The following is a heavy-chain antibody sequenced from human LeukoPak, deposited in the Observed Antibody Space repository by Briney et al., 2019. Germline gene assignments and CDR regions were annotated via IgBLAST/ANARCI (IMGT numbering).Heavy chain of an antibody. V-gene: IGHV3-11*01. Sequence: GGSLRLSCAASGFTFSDYYMSWIRQAPGKGLEWVSYISSSGSTIYYADSVKGRFTISRDNAKNSLNLQMNSLRAEDTAVYYCASLNYYDSSGYYGVFDYWGQGTLVTVSS. CDR3: ASLNYYDSSGYYGVFDY. CDR2: ISSSGSTI. J-gene: IGHJ4*02. CDR1: GFTFSDYY. D-gene: IGHD3-22*01.